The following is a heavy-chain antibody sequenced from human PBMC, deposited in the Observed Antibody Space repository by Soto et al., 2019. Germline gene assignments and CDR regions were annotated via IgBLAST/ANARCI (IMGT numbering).Heavy chain of an antibody. D-gene: IGHD2-8*01. V-gene: IGHV6-1*01. CDR2: TYYRSTWYN. J-gene: IGHJ6*03. CDR1: GDSVSSNGAA. Sequence: SQTLSLTCAISGDSVSSNGAAWNWIRQSPSRGLEWLGRTYYRSTWYNDYAVSVKSRVIINPDTSKNQFSLQLNSVTPEDTAVYYCARTGPICTNGVCYTGLSYIDVWGKGTTVTVSS. CDR3: ARTGPICTNGVCYTGLSYIDV.